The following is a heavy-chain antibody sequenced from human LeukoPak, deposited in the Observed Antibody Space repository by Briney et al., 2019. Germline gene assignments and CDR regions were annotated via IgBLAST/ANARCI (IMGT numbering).Heavy chain of an antibody. CDR2: IYYSGST. CDR1: GGSISSYY. D-gene: IGHD3-22*01. CDR3: ARVGYYDSSGYFDY. V-gene: IGHV4-59*01. J-gene: IGHJ4*02. Sequence: PSETLSLTCTVSGGSISSYYWSWIRQPPGKGLEWIGYIYYSGSTKYNPSLKSRVTVSVDTSRNQFSLKLSSVTAADTAVYYCARVGYYDSSGYFDYWGQGTLVTVSS.